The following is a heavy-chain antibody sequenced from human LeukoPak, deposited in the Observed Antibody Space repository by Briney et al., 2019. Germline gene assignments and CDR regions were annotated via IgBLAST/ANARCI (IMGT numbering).Heavy chain of an antibody. J-gene: IGHJ3*02. CDR3: ASSERFGAFDI. CDR2: ISAYNGNT. D-gene: IGHD1-1*01. Sequence: GASVKVSCKASGYTFTSYGISWVRQAPGQGLEWMGWISAYNGNTNYAQKVQGRVTMTTDTSTSTAYMELRSLSSDDTAVYYCASSERFGAFDIWGQGTMVTVSS. V-gene: IGHV1-18*01. CDR1: GYTFTSYG.